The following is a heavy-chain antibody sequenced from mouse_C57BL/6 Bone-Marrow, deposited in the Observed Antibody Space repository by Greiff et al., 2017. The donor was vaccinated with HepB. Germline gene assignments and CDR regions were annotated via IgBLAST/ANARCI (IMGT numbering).Heavy chain of an antibody. CDR3: TLYGNNYDDY. J-gene: IGHJ2*01. CDR2: IDPDNGDT. Sequence: VQLQQSGAELVRPGASVKLSCTASGFNIKDDYMHWVKQRPEQGLEWIGWIDPDNGDTEYASKFQGKATITADTSSNTAYLQLSSLTSEDTAVYYYTLYGNNYDDYWGQGTTLTVSS. D-gene: IGHD1-1*01. V-gene: IGHV14-4*01. CDR1: GFNIKDDY.